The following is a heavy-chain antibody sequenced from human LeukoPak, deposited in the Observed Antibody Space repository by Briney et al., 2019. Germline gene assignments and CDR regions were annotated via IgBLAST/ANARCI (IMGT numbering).Heavy chain of an antibody. V-gene: IGHV3-23*01. CDR2: ISGSGGST. Sequence: GGSLRLSCAASGFTFSSYAMSWVRQAPGKGLEWVSAISGSGGSTYYADSVKGRFTISRDNSKNTLYLQMNSLRAEDTAVYYCAREMYSSSWYYGPNYYYYGMDVWGQGTTVTVSS. J-gene: IGHJ6*02. CDR3: AREMYSSSWYYGPNYYYYGMDV. CDR1: GFTFSSYA. D-gene: IGHD6-13*01.